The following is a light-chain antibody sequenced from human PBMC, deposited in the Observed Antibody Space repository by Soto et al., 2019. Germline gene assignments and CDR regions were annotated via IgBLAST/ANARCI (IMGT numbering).Light chain of an antibody. V-gene: IGLV2-14*01. Sequence: QSALTQPASVSGSPGLSIAISCTGTSSDVGGYNSVSWYQQHPGKAPKLMIYDVSNRPSGVSNRLPGSKSGNTASLTISGLQAEDEGDYYCSSYTTGGSYVFGTGTKSPS. CDR2: DVS. CDR1: SSDVGGYNS. CDR3: SSYTTGGSYV. J-gene: IGLJ1*01.